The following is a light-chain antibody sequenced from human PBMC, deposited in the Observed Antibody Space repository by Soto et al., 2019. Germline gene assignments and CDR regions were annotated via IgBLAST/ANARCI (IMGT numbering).Light chain of an antibody. Sequence: DMEMTQSPSSLSASVGDRVTITCRASQSISNYLNWYQQKPGKVPKLLIYAASSLQSGVPTRFSGCGSVTHFTLTITSLQPDDCATYYCQQSYGTPLTFGGGTKIEIK. CDR3: QQSYGTPLT. J-gene: IGKJ4*01. CDR1: QSISNY. V-gene: IGKV1-39*01. CDR2: AAS.